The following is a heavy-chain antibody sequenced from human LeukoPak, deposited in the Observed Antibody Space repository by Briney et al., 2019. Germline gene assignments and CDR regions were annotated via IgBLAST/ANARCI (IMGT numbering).Heavy chain of an antibody. V-gene: IGHV4-4*09. Sequence: SESLSLTCNVSGGSMSGYYWTWIRQPPGKGLEWIGHIHSTGSPTYNPSLKSRVTMSIDTSKNQFSLSLGSATAADTAFYYCARRRGGFGEGEFIYWGQGTLVTVSS. CDR3: ARRRGGFGEGEFIY. D-gene: IGHD3-16*01. CDR1: GGSMSGYY. J-gene: IGHJ4*02. CDR2: IHSTGSP.